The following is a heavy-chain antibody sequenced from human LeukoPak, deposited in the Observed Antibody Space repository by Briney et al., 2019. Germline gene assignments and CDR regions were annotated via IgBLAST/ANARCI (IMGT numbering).Heavy chain of an antibody. Sequence: ASVKVSCKASGYTFTSYGISWVRQAPGQGLEWMGWISAYNGNTNYAQKLQGRVTMTTDTSTSTAYMELRSLRSDDTAVYYCARESVRFGELLYYYGMGVWGQGTTVTVSS. D-gene: IGHD3-10*01. J-gene: IGHJ6*02. V-gene: IGHV1-18*01. CDR3: ARESVRFGELLYYYGMGV. CDR1: GYTFTSYG. CDR2: ISAYNGNT.